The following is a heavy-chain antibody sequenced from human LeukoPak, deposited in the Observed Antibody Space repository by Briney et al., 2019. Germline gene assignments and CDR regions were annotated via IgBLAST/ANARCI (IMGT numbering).Heavy chain of an antibody. CDR2: IITIFGTA. CDR3: ARAGCTNGVCDFYFDY. V-gene: IGHV1-69*13. Sequence: SVKVSCKASGGTFSSYAISWVRQAPGQGLEWMGGIITIFGTANYAQKFQGRVTITADGSTSTAYMELSSLRSEDTAVYYCARAGCTNGVCDFYFDYWGQGTLVTVSS. CDR1: GGTFSSYA. J-gene: IGHJ4*02. D-gene: IGHD2-8*01.